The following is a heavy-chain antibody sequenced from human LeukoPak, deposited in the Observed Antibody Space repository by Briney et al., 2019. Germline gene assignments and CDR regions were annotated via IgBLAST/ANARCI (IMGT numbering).Heavy chain of an antibody. D-gene: IGHD1-26*01. CDR3: ATGLDSYSGLP. J-gene: IGHJ5*02. Sequence: ASVKVSCKVSGYTLTELSMHWVRQAPGKGLEWMGGFDPEDGETIYAQKYQGRVTMTEDTSTDTAYMELSSLRSEDTAVYHCATGLDSYSGLPWGQGTLVTVSS. CDR2: FDPEDGET. CDR1: GYTLTELS. V-gene: IGHV1-24*01.